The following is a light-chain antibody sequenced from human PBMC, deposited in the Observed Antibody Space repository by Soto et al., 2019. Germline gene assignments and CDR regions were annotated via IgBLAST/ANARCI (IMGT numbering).Light chain of an antibody. CDR3: LLSYSGARI. J-gene: IGLJ2*01. CDR2: DTS. V-gene: IGLV7-46*01. Sequence: QAVVTQEPSLTVSPGGTVTLTCGSNTGTVTGGHYPYWFQQKPGQAPRTLIYDTSNKHSWTPARFSGSLLGGKAALTLSGAQPEDEAEYYCLLSYSGARIFGGGTQLTVL. CDR1: TGTVTGGHY.